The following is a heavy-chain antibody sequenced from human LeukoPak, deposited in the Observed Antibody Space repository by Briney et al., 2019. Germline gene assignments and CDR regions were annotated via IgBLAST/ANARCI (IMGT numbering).Heavy chain of an antibody. CDR3: AKETSSGWLIDY. V-gene: IGHV3-23*01. Sequence: AGGSLRLSCAASGFTFSSYAMSWVRQAPGKGLEWVSAISGSGGSTYYADSVKGRFTISRDNSKNTLYLQMNSPRAEDTAVYYCAKETSSGWLIDYWGQGTLVTVSS. CDR2: ISGSGGST. CDR1: GFTFSSYA. D-gene: IGHD6-19*01. J-gene: IGHJ4*02.